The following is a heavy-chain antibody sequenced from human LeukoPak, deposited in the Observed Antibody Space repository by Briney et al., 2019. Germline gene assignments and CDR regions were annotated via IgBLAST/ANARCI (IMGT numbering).Heavy chain of an antibody. CDR3: ATLDTAMVSFDY. CDR1: GYTFTSYG. Sequence: ASVKVSCKASGYTFTSYGISWVRQAPGQGLEWMGWISAYNGNTNYAQKFQGRVTMTEDTSTDTAYMELSSLRSEDTAVYYCATLDTAMVSFDYWGQGTLVTVSS. J-gene: IGHJ4*02. CDR2: ISAYNGNT. V-gene: IGHV1-18*01. D-gene: IGHD5-18*01.